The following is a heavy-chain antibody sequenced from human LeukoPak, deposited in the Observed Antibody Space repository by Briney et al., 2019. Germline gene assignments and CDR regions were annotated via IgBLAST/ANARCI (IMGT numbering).Heavy chain of an antibody. D-gene: IGHD3-9*01. CDR3: ARGPPSDDILNGYYYY. Sequence: GGSLRLSCAASGFTFSSYAMHWVRQAPGKGLEWVAVISYDGSNKYYADSVKGRFTISRDNSKNTLYLQMNSLRAEDTAVYYCARGPPSDDILNGYYYYWGQGTLVTVSS. V-gene: IGHV3-30*04. J-gene: IGHJ4*02. CDR1: GFTFSSYA. CDR2: ISYDGSNK.